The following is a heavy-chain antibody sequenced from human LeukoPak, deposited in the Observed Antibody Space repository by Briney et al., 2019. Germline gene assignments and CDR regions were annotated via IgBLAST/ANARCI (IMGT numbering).Heavy chain of an antibody. CDR3: ARDWNSMGYYYHMDV. Sequence: SGGSLRLSCAASAFSSISYSMNWVRQAPGKGLEWVSCISSGNIYIYYADSVKGRFTISRDNAKNSLFLQMNSLGAEDTAVYYCARDWNSMGYYYHMDVWGKGTTVTVSS. V-gene: IGHV3-21*01. J-gene: IGHJ6*03. CDR1: AFSSISYS. D-gene: IGHD2/OR15-2a*01. CDR2: ISSGNIYI.